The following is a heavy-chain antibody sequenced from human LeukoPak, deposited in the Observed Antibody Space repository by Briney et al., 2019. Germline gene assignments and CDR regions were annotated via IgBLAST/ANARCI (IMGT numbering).Heavy chain of an antibody. Sequence: GASVKVSCKASGYTFTGYYMHWVRQAPGHGHEWMGWINPNSGATNYAQKFQGRVTMTRDTSISTAYMELSRLRSDDTAVYYCARGEDGYNFDYWGQGTLVTVSS. V-gene: IGHV1-2*02. CDR2: INPNSGAT. CDR3: ARGEDGYNFDY. J-gene: IGHJ4*02. CDR1: GYTFTGYY. D-gene: IGHD5-24*01.